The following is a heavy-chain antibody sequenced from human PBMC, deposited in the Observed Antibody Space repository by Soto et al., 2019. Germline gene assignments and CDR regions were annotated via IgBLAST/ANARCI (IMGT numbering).Heavy chain of an antibody. CDR1: GYTFTSYD. V-gene: IGHV1-8*02. J-gene: IGHJ4*02. Sequence: QVQLVQSGAEVKKPGASVKVSCKASGYTFTSYDINWVRQATGQGLEWMGWMNPNSGNTGYAQKFQGRVTMTRNNSISTAYMELSSLRSEDTAVYYCAKGTQYSSGCSFPQSGDWGQGTLVTVSS. CDR2: MNPNSGNT. D-gene: IGHD6-19*01. CDR3: AKGTQYSSGCSFPQSGD.